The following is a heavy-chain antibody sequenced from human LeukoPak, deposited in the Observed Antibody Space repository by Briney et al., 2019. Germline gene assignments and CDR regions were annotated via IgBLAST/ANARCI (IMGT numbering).Heavy chain of an antibody. J-gene: IGHJ4*02. Sequence: HTGGSLRLSCAASGFTFDDYAMRWVRHAPGKGLEWVSLISGDGGSTYYADSVKGRFTISRDNSKNSLYLQMNSLRTEDTALYYCAAEYYDILTGYSWGQGTLVTVSS. V-gene: IGHV3-43*02. CDR3: AAEYYDILTGYS. CDR2: ISGDGGST. D-gene: IGHD3-9*01. CDR1: GFTFDDYA.